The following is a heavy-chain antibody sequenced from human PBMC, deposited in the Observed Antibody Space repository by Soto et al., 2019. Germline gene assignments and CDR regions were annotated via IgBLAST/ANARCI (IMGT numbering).Heavy chain of an antibody. CDR2: VSHDGRTT. V-gene: IGHV3-30*09. J-gene: IGHJ4*02. CDR3: ARDSGYDPTHFDHLFDY. D-gene: IGHD6-25*01. Sequence: VQMVQSGGGVVHPGGSLKLSCVVSGFKSGFTFSDYSFHWIRQTAGKGLQWIGAVSHDGRTTYYADALRGRFVISRDNPRNTVSLQMSGLRPDDTALYFCARDSGYDPTHFDHLFDYWGQGSQVIVSS. CDR1: GFTFSDYS.